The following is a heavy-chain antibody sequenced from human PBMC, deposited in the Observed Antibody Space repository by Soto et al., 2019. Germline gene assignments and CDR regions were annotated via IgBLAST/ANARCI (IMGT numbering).Heavy chain of an antibody. CDR3: AREANWKNYYYYYMDV. CDR1: GDSVSSNSAA. J-gene: IGHJ6*03. V-gene: IGHV6-1*01. D-gene: IGHD1-1*01. Sequence: PSQTLPLTCDISGDSVSSNSAAWNWIRKSPSRGLEWLGRTYYRSKWYNDYAVSVKSRITINPDTSKNQFSLQLNSVTPEDTAVYYCAREANWKNYYYYYMDVWGKGTTVTVSS. CDR2: TYYRSKWYN.